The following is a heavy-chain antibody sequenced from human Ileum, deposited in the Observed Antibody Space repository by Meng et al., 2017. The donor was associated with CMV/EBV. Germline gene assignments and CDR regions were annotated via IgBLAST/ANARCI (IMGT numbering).Heavy chain of an antibody. J-gene: IGHJ4*02. CDR1: GFPLSAVGMG. V-gene: IGHV2-5*02. CDR2: IYWDDDK. Sequence: QITLQEARPQLVQPTQTLPLTCPFPGFPLSAVGMGLGWIRHPPGKALELLALIYWDDDKRYSPSLKSKLTITKDTSKNQVVLTMTNMDPVDTATYYCAHSPPGASGWSFDYWGQGILVTVSS. CDR3: AHSPPGASGWSFDY. D-gene: IGHD6-19*01.